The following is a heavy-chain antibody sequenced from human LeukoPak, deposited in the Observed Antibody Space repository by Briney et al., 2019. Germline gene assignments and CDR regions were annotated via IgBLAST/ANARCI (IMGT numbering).Heavy chain of an antibody. Sequence: GGSLRLSCAASGFTFSNYGMSWVRQAPGKGLEWVSVISGSGGSTYYADSVKGRFIISRDNSKNTLYLQMNSLRAEDTAVYYCARDGSYSHDYWGQGTLVTVSS. CDR2: ISGSGGST. J-gene: IGHJ4*02. CDR1: GFTFSNYG. D-gene: IGHD1-26*01. V-gene: IGHV3-23*01. CDR3: ARDGSYSHDY.